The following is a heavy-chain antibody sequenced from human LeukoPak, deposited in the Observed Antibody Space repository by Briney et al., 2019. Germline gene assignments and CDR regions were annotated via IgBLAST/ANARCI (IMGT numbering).Heavy chain of an antibody. CDR2: SISRSGGVTT. V-gene: IGHV3-15*01. CDR1: GVTFRNAW. D-gene: IGHD3-10*01. Sequence: PGGSLSLSCAASGVTFRNAWMTWVRQAPGRGLEWVGRSISRSGGVTTEYAAPAKGRFTISRDDSRNTVYLQMNSLKIEDTAVYYCSAYYNGRGDYWGQGTLVTVSS. CDR3: SAYYNGRGDY. J-gene: IGHJ4*02.